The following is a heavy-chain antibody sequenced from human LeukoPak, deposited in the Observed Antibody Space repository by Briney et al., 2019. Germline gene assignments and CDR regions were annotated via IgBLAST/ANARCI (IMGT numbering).Heavy chain of an antibody. Sequence: SETLSLTCAVYGGSFSVYYWSWIRQPPGKGLEWIGSIYYSGSTYYNPSLKSRVTISVDTSKNRFSLKLSSVTAADTAVYYCARDLPPGYLGFDYWGQGTLVTVSS. D-gene: IGHD3-16*01. V-gene: IGHV4-34*01. CDR1: GGSFSVYY. CDR3: ARDLPPGYLGFDY. CDR2: IYYSGST. J-gene: IGHJ4*02.